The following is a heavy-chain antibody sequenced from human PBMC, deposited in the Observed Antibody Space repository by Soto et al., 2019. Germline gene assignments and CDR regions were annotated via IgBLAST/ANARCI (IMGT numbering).Heavy chain of an antibody. CDR1: GFTFSSYA. CDR2: ISGSGGST. CDR3: AGSGWAADRDAFDI. V-gene: IGHV3-23*01. D-gene: IGHD3-10*01. Sequence: HPGGSLRLSCAASGFTFSSYAMSWVRQAPGKELEWVSAISGSGGSTYYADSVKGRFTISRDNSKNTLYLQMNSLRAEDTAVYYCAGSGWAADRDAFDIWGQGTMVTVSS. J-gene: IGHJ3*02.